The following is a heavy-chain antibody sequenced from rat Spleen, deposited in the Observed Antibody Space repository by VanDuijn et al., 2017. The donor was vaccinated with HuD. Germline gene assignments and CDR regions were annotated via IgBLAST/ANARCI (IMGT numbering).Heavy chain of an antibody. J-gene: IGHJ4*01. CDR2: ISYDGGST. V-gene: IGHV5-22*01. Sequence: EVQLVESGGGLVQPGRSMKLSCAASGFTFSNYGMAWVRQAPKKGLEWVAYISYDGGSTYYRDSVKGRFTISRDNAKSTLYLQMNSLRSEDTATYYCTRGFRVMDAWGQGASVTVSS. D-gene: IGHD4-4*01. CDR3: TRGFRVMDA. CDR1: GFTFSNYG.